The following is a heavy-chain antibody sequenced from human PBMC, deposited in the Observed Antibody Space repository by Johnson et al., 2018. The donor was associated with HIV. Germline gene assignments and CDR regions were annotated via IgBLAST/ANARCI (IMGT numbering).Heavy chain of an antibody. CDR1: GFTFSNVW. Sequence: VQLVESGGGVVQPGGSLRLACTASGFTFSNVWMSCVRQAPGKGLECVGRIKRKTDGGTTDYAARVKGNFTISRDDSKNTLYLQRNSLKTEDTAVYYCTTDLAAVGSGAFDIWGQGTMVTVSS. J-gene: IGHJ3*02. CDR3: TTDLAAVGSGAFDI. CDR2: IKRKTDGGTT. D-gene: IGHD6-13*01. V-gene: IGHV3-15*01.